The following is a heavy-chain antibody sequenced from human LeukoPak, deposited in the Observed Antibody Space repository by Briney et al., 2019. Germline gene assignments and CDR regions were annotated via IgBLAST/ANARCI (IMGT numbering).Heavy chain of an antibody. Sequence: GGSLRLSCAASGFTFSTYSMNWVRQAPGKGLEWVSAISGSGGTTNYADSVKGRFTISRDNSKNTVYLQMNSLRAEDTAVYYCAKDYSGYFDYWGQGTLVTVSS. CDR1: GFTFSTYS. CDR3: AKDYSGYFDY. V-gene: IGHV3-23*01. CDR2: ISGSGGTT. J-gene: IGHJ4*02. D-gene: IGHD2-21*01.